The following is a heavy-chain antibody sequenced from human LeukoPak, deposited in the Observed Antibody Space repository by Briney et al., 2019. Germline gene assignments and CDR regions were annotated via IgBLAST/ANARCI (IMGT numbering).Heavy chain of an antibody. CDR1: GFTFSNYD. J-gene: IGHJ5*02. CDR2: INHSGST. Sequence: GSLRLSCAASGFTFSNYDMSWIRQPPGKGLEWIGEINHSGSTNYNPSLKSRVTTSVDTSKNQFSLKLSSVTAADTAVYYCAREWDIVVVPAAISPFDPWGQGTLVTVSS. D-gene: IGHD2-2*01. CDR3: AREWDIVVVPAAISPFDP. V-gene: IGHV4-34*01.